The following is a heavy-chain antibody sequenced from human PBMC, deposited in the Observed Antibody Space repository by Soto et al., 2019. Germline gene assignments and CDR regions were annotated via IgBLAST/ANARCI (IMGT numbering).Heavy chain of an antibody. D-gene: IGHD6-19*01. J-gene: IGHJ4*02. CDR2: INPSGGST. CDR1: GYTFTSYY. V-gene: IGHV1-46*01. CDR3: ARDRSRQQWLVHFDY. Sequence: GASVEVSSKASGYTFTSYYMHWGRQAPGQGLEWMGIINPSGGSTSYAQKFQGRVTMTRDTSTSTVYMELSSLRSEDTAVYYCARDRSRQQWLVHFDYWGQGTLVTVSS.